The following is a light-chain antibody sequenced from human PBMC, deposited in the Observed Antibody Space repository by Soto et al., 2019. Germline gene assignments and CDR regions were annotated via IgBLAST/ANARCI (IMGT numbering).Light chain of an antibody. CDR3: QQYYITPQT. J-gene: IGKJ1*01. Sequence: DIVMTQSPDSLAVSLGERATINCKSSQSVLYSSNNKNYLAWYQQKPGQPPKLLIYWASTRESGVPDRFSGSASGTDFTLTISSLHAEDVAVYYCQQYYITPQTFGQGTKVEIK. CDR2: WAS. V-gene: IGKV4-1*01. CDR1: QSVLYSSNNKNY.